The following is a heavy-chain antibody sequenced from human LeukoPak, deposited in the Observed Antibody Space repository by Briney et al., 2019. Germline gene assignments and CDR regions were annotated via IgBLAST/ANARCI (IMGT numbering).Heavy chain of an antibody. CDR2: MNPNSGNT. D-gene: IGHD2-2*01. CDR1: GYTFTSYD. CDR3: ARGSKYCSSTSCYFFDYMDV. V-gene: IGHV1-8*01. Sequence: ASVKVSCKASGYTFTSYDINWVRQATGQGLEWMGWMNPNSGNTGYAQKFQGRVTMTRNTSISTAYMEPSSLRSEDTAVYYCARGSKYCSSTSCYFFDYMDVWGKGTTVTVSS. J-gene: IGHJ6*03.